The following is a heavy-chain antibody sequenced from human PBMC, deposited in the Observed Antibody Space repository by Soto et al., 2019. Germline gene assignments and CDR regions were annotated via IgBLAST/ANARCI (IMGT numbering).Heavy chain of an antibody. Sequence: SETLSLTCTVSGGSISSYYWSWIRQPPGKGLEWIGYIYYSGSTNYNPSLKSRVTISVDTSKNQFSLKLSSVTAADPAVYYCARSYSSSHTNWFDPWGQGTLVTVSS. CDR3: ARSYSSSHTNWFDP. CDR1: GGSISSYY. V-gene: IGHV4-59*01. J-gene: IGHJ5*02. D-gene: IGHD6-13*01. CDR2: IYYSGST.